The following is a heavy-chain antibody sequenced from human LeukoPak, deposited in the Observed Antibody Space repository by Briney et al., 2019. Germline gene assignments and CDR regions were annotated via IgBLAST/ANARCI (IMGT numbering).Heavy chain of an antibody. CDR3: VTTVTYDAFDI. Sequence: GGSLRLSCAASGFTFSSYEMNWVRQAPGKGLEWVSSISSSSSYIYYADSVKGRFTISRDNAKNSLYLQMNSLRAEDTAVYYCVTTVTYDAFDIWGQGTMVTVSS. CDR2: ISSSSSYI. CDR1: GFTFSSYE. J-gene: IGHJ3*02. D-gene: IGHD4-17*01. V-gene: IGHV3-21*01.